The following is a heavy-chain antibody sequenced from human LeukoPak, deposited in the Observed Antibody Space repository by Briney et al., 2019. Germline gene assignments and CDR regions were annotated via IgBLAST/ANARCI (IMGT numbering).Heavy chain of an antibody. CDR3: SRSQYSSSWYGNYYYYYGMDV. CDR1: GFTFRTYW. J-gene: IGHJ6*02. CDR2: ISYDGSDK. D-gene: IGHD6-13*01. V-gene: IGHV3-30*19. Sequence: GGSLRLSCAASGFTFRTYWMSWVRQAPGKGLEWVAVISYDGSDKYYAESVKGRFTISRDNSKKTRSLQMKIRRPEDTSVYYCSRSQYSSSWYGNYYYYYGMDVWGQGTTVTVSS.